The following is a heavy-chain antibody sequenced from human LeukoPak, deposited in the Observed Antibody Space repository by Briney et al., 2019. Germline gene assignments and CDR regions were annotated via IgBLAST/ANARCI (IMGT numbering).Heavy chain of an antibody. J-gene: IGHJ3*02. CDR2: ISYDGSNK. CDR3: ARGYLAYCGGDCYSDAFDI. Sequence: WSLRLSCAASGFTFSSYAMHWVRQAPGKGLEWVAVISYDGSNKYYADSVKGRFTISRDNSKNTLYLQMNSLRAEDTAVYYCARGYLAYCGGDCYSDAFDIWGQGTMVTVSS. V-gene: IGHV3-30*04. D-gene: IGHD2-21*02. CDR1: GFTFSSYA.